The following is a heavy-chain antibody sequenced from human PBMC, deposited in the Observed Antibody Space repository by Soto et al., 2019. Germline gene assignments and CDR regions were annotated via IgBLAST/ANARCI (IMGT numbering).Heavy chain of an antibody. Sequence: GGSLRLSCSASGFTFSSYAMHWVRQAPGKGLEYVSAISSNGGSTYYADSVKGRFTISRDNSKNTLYLQMSSLRAEDTAVYYCVKDEDYDILTGRDALGAFDIWGQGTMVTVSS. CDR2: ISSNGGST. V-gene: IGHV3-64D*08. CDR3: VKDEDYDILTGRDALGAFDI. CDR1: GFTFSSYA. D-gene: IGHD3-9*01. J-gene: IGHJ3*02.